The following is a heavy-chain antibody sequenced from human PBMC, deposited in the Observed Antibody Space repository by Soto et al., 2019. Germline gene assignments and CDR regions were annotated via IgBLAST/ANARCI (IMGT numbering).Heavy chain of an antibody. D-gene: IGHD3-3*01. CDR3: ARHLIAYYDFWSGYSENGMDV. J-gene: IGHJ6*02. CDR2: IYYSGST. CDR1: GGSISSSSYY. Sequence: SETLSLTCTVSGGSISSSSYYWGWIRQPPGKGLEWIGSIYYSGSTYYNPSLKSRVTISVDTSKNQFSLKLSSVTAADTAVYYCARHLIAYYDFWSGYSENGMDVWGQGNTVTVS. V-gene: IGHV4-39*01.